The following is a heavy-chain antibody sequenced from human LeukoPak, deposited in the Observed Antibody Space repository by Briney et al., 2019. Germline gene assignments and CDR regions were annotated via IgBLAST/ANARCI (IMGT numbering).Heavy chain of an antibody. Sequence: GGSLRLSCAGSGFTFSSYWMSWVRQAPGKGLEWVANINEDASEKNYVDSVKGRFTISRDNAKISVYLQMDSLRVEDTAVYYCARIPRGGSSWYVSPRVYFDYWGQGTLVTVSS. CDR2: INEDASEK. CDR3: ARIPRGGSSWYVSPRVYFDY. D-gene: IGHD6-13*01. CDR1: GFTFSSYW. V-gene: IGHV3-7*01. J-gene: IGHJ4*02.